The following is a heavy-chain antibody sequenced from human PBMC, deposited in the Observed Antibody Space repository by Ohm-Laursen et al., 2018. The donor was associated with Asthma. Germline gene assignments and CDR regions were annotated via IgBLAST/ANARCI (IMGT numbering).Heavy chain of an antibody. D-gene: IGHD3-9*01. CDR1: GGSISRGGYS. CDR2: IYHSGST. J-gene: IGHJ4*02. V-gene: IGHV4-30-2*02. Sequence: TLSLTCAVSGGSISRGGYSWSWIRQPPGKGLEWIGYIYHSGSTYYNPSLKSRVTISVDRSKNQVSLRLSSVTAADTAVYFCARLDWAQSMFDSWGQGTLVTVSS. CDR3: ARLDWAQSMFDS.